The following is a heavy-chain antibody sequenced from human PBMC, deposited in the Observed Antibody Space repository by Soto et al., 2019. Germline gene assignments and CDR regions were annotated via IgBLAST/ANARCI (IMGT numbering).Heavy chain of an antibody. V-gene: IGHV3-23*05. Sequence: GSLRLACTASGLPHSNFAMMWVRQAPGKGLECVSGIYGSGRGIEYADSVKGRFTISRDNSKNTVYLQMTDLRADDTAVYYCAKDAVYNDGLWLMDHWGQGTQVTVSS. CDR1: GLPHSNFA. J-gene: IGHJ4*02. CDR3: AKDAVYNDGLWLMDH. D-gene: IGHD2-21*01. CDR2: IYGSGRGI.